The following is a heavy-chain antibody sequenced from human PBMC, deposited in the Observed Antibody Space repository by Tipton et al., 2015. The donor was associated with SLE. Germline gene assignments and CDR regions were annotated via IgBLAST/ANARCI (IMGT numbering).Heavy chain of an antibody. J-gene: IGHJ3*02. D-gene: IGHD3-3*01. CDR2: IYYSGDT. V-gene: IGHV4-31*03. CDR1: GGSISSGGYY. CDR3: ARATDFWSGYYVDI. Sequence: TLSLTCTVSGGSISSGGYYWSWIRQHPGKGLEWIGFIYYSGDTYYNPSLKSRATISRDTAKNQFSLNLRFVTAADTAVYYCARATDFWSGYYVDIWGQGTMVTVSS.